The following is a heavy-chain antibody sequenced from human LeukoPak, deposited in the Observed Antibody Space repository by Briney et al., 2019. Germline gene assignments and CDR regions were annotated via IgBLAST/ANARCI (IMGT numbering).Heavy chain of an antibody. CDR2: ISGYNGNT. CDR3: ARGFGSGSYYYYMDV. J-gene: IGHJ6*03. Sequence: ASVKVSCKASGYTFTSYDVSWVRQAPGQGLEWMGWISGYNGNTNYAQKLQGRVTMTTDTSTTTAYMELRSLRSDDTAVYYYARGFGSGSYYYYMDVWGKGTTVTVSS. D-gene: IGHD3-10*01. CDR1: GYTFTSYD. V-gene: IGHV1-18*01.